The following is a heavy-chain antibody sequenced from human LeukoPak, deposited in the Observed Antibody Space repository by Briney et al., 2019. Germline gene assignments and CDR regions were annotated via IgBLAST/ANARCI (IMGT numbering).Heavy chain of an antibody. Sequence: GGSLRLPCAASGFSFSNYAMNWVRQAPGKGLEWVSVISGSGGSTYYADSVKGRFTISRDNSKNTLYLEMNSLRAEDTAVYYCAKEHYDSSGYYYRYFQHWGQGTLVSVSS. CDR1: GFSFSNYA. CDR3: AKEHYDSSGYYYRYFQH. J-gene: IGHJ1*01. V-gene: IGHV3-23*01. CDR2: ISGSGGST. D-gene: IGHD3-22*01.